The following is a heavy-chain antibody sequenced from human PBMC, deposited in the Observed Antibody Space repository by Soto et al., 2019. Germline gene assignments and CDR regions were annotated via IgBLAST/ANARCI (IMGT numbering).Heavy chain of an antibody. D-gene: IGHD3-10*01. J-gene: IGHJ6*03. CDR2: IYYSGST. CDR1: GGSISSSSYY. Sequence: SETLSLTCTVSGGSISSSSYYWGWIRQPPGKGLEWIGSIYYSGSTYYNPSLKSRVTISVDTSKNQFSLKLSSVTAADTAVYYCANTYGSGSYYYYYYYMDVWGKGTTVTVSS. CDR3: ANTYGSGSYYYYYYYMDV. V-gene: IGHV4-39*01.